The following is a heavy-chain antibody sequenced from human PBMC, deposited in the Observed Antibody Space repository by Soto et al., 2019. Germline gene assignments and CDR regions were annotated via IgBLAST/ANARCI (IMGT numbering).Heavy chain of an antibody. Sequence: QVHLVQSGAEVKKPGASVKVSCKVSGYTLTELAMHWVRQAPGKGLEWMGGFDPDEGETIYAQKFQGRITMTEDTVINTAYMELSSLRSEDTAVYYCATHQPEVKYFDILTAWGQGTLVTVSS. J-gene: IGHJ5*02. D-gene: IGHD3-9*01. CDR3: ATHQPEVKYFDILTA. CDR2: FDPDEGET. CDR1: GYTLTELA. V-gene: IGHV1-24*01.